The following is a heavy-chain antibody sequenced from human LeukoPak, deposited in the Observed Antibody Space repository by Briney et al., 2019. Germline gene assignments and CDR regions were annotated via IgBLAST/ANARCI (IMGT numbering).Heavy chain of an antibody. V-gene: IGHV3-9*01. CDR2: ISWNSGSI. CDR1: GFTFDDYA. D-gene: IGHD3-10*01. Sequence: GRSLRLSCAASGFTFDDYAMHWVRQAPGKGLEWVSGISWNSGSIGYADSVKGRFTISRDNAKNSLYLQMNSLRAEDTALYYCAKDIYMGGVWADMVRGVIGQDYYYYYYGMDVWGQGTTVTVSS. J-gene: IGHJ6*02. CDR3: AKDIYMGGVWADMVRGVIGQDYYYYYYGMDV.